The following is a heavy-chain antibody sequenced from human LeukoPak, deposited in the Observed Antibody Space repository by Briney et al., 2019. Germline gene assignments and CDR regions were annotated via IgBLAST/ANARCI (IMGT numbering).Heavy chain of an antibody. CDR3: ARGGVKADY. Sequence: SETLSLTCAVYGGSFSGYYWSWIRQPPGKGLEWIGEINHSGSTNYNPSLKSRVTISVDTSKNLFSLKLSSVTAADTAVYYCARGGVKADYWGQGTLVTVSS. CDR1: GGSFSGYY. J-gene: IGHJ4*02. D-gene: IGHD3-16*01. CDR2: INHSGST. V-gene: IGHV4-34*01.